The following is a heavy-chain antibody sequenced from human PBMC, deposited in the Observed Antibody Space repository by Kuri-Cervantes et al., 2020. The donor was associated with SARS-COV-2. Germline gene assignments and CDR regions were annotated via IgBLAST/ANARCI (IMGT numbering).Heavy chain of an antibody. Sequence: ETLSLTCAASGFTFSSYSMNWVRQAPGKGLEWVSSISSSSSYIYYADSVKDRFTISRDNSKNTLYLQMNSLRAEDTAVYYCKAEMATIGSGGMDVWGQGTTVTVSS. D-gene: IGHD5-24*01. J-gene: IGHJ6*02. CDR2: ISSSSSYI. CDR3: KAEMATIGSGGMDV. CDR1: GFTFSSYS. V-gene: IGHV3-21*04.